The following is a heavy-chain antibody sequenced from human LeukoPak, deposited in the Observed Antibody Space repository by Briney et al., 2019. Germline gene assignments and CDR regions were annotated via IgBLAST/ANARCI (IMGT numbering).Heavy chain of an antibody. J-gene: IGHJ4*02. V-gene: IGHV3-23*01. Sequence: GGSLRLSCAASGFTFSSYSMNWVRQAPGKGLEWVSAISGSGGSTYYADSVKGRFTISRDNSKNTLYLQMNSRRTEDTAVYYCAKDLGRGYWGQGTLVTVSS. CDR2: ISGSGGST. CDR1: GFTFSSYS. CDR3: AKDLGRGY.